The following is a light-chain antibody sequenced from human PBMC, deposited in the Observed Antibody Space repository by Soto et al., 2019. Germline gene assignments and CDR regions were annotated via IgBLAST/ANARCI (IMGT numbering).Light chain of an antibody. J-gene: IGKJ1*01. CDR2: GAS. Sequence: EIVLTQSPGTLSLSPGERATLSCRASQSVRASYLAWLQQKPGQAPRLLIYGASSRATGIPDRFSGSGSGTDFTLTISRLEPEDFAVYYCQQYGSPWTFGQGTKVDIK. CDR1: QSVRASY. CDR3: QQYGSPWT. V-gene: IGKV3-20*01.